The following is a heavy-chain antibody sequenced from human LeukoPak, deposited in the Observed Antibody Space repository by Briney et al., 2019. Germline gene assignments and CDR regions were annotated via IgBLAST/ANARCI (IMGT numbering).Heavy chain of an antibody. V-gene: IGHV3-21*04. J-gene: IGHJ5*02. CDR1: GFTFSSYS. Sequence: KPGGSLRLSCAASGFTFSSYSMNWVRQAPGKGLEWVSSISSSSSYIYYADSVKGRFTISRDNSKNTLYLQMNSLRAEDTAVYYCAKDNDGGVLLWFGDSMPPTSNWFDPWGQGTLVTVSS. CDR2: ISSSSSYI. D-gene: IGHD3-10*01. CDR3: AKDNDGGVLLWFGDSMPPTSNWFDP.